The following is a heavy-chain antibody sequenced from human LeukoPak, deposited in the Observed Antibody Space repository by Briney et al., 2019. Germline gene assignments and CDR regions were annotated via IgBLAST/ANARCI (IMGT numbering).Heavy chain of an antibody. Sequence: GGSLRLSCAASGFTFSSYGMHWVRQAPGKGLEWISYFSGTGDTTYHADSVKGRFTISRDNAKNSMYLQMNSLRAEDTAVYYCVREGEGDFYFDFWGQGTLVTASS. V-gene: IGHV3-48*03. D-gene: IGHD3-16*01. CDR2: FSGTGDTT. CDR1: GFTFSSYG. J-gene: IGHJ4*02. CDR3: VREGEGDFYFDF.